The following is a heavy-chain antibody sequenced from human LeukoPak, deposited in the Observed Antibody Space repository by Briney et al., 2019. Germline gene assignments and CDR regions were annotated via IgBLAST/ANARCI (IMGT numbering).Heavy chain of an antibody. CDR2: ISYDGSNK. D-gene: IGHD1-7*01. CDR1: GFTFSSYG. Sequence: SGRSLRLSCAASGFTFSSYGMHWVRQAPGKGLEWVAVISYDGSNKYYADSVKGRFTISRDNSKNTLYLQMNSLRAEDTAVYYCAKGYNWNSGWFDPWGQGTLVTVSS. V-gene: IGHV3-30*18. CDR3: AKGYNWNSGWFDP. J-gene: IGHJ5*02.